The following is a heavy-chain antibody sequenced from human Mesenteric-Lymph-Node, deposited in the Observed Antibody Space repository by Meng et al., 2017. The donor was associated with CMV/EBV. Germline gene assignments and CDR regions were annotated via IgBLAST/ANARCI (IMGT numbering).Heavy chain of an antibody. CDR3: ARGGYCSSASCSWFDP. J-gene: IGHJ5*02. CDR2: IHHGGST. Sequence: SETLSLTCTVSGGSISSSSYYWGWIRQPPGTGLEWIGSIHHGGSTYYNPSLKSRVTTSVDTSKNRFSLKLTSVTAADTAVYYCARGGYCSSASCSWFDPWGQGTLVTVSS. CDR1: GGSISSSSYY. D-gene: IGHD2-2*01. V-gene: IGHV4-39*07.